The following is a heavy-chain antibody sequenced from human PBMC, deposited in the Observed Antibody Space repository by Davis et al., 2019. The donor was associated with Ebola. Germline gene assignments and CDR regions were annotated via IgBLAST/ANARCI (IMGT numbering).Heavy chain of an antibody. J-gene: IGHJ4*02. V-gene: IGHV4-59*08. CDR1: GGSISSYY. Sequence: PSETLSLTCTVSGGSISSYYWTWIRQPPGKGLEWIGYMYYSGSTNYNPSLKSRVTISVYTSKNQFSLKLSSVTAADTAVYYCAGRIAVAGTIDYWGQGTLVTVSS. D-gene: IGHD6-19*01. CDR3: AGRIAVAGTIDY. CDR2: MYYSGST.